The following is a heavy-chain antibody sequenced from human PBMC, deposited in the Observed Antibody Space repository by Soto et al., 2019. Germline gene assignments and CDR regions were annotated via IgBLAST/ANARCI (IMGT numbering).Heavy chain of an antibody. Sequence: SETLSLTCTVSGGSISSSSYYWGWIRQPPGKGLEWIGSIYYSGSTYYNPSLKSRVTISVDTSKNQLSLKLSSVTAADTAVYYCASTSLVITMVRGVIFWFDPWGQGTLVTVSS. CDR2: IYYSGST. D-gene: IGHD3-10*01. CDR3: ASTSLVITMVRGVIFWFDP. V-gene: IGHV4-39*01. CDR1: GGSISSSSYY. J-gene: IGHJ5*02.